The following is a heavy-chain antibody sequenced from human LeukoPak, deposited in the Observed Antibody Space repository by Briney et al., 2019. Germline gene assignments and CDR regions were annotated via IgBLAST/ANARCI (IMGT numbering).Heavy chain of an antibody. CDR2: IYYSGST. D-gene: IGHD5-18*01. V-gene: IGHV4-59*08. Sequence: SETLSLTCTVSGGSISSYYWSWIRQPPGKGLEWIGYIYYSGSTNYNTSLKSRVTISVDTSKNQFSLKLSSVTAADTAVYYCARSVDTAMASYYFDYWGQGTLVTASS. CDR3: ARSVDTAMASYYFDY. J-gene: IGHJ4*02. CDR1: GGSISSYY.